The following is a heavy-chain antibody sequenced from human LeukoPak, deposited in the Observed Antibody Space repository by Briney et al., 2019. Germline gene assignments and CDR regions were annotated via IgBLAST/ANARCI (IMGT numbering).Heavy chain of an antibody. D-gene: IGHD3-22*01. V-gene: IGHV3-21*01. Sequence: PGGSLRLSCAASGFTFSSYSMNWVRQAPGKGLEWVSSISSSSSYIYYADSVKGRFTISRDNAKNSLYLQMNSLRAEDTAIYYCARDRRGYDGSRHYYRHFDLWGQGTLVTVSS. CDR2: ISSSSSYI. CDR1: GFTFSSYS. J-gene: IGHJ4*02. CDR3: ARDRRGYDGSRHYYRHFDL.